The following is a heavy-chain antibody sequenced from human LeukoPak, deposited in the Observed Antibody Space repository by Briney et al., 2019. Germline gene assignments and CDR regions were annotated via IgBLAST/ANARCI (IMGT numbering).Heavy chain of an antibody. V-gene: IGHV4-59*08. CDR2: IYYSGST. J-gene: IGHJ5*02. D-gene: IGHD3-10*01. CDR3: ARHPMVRGPKPYNWFDP. Sequence: PSETLSLTCTVSGGSISSYYWSWIRQPPGKGLEWIGYIYYSGSTNYNPSLKSRVTISVDTSKNQFSLKLSSVTAADTAVYYCARHPMVRGPKPYNWFDPWGQGTMVTVSS. CDR1: GGSISSYY.